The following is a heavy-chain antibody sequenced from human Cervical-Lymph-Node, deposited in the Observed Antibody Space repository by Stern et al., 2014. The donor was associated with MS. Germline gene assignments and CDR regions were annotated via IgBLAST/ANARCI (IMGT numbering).Heavy chain of an antibody. V-gene: IGHV1-8*01. CDR1: GYIFISYD. CDR3: ARVPSLGYCSGGSCYHFDS. Sequence: VQLVESGAEVKKPGASVKVSCKASGYIFISYDINWVRQATGQGLEWMGWMNPNSGNTGYAQKFQGRVTMTRDTSINTAYMELSSLRSEDTAVYYCARVPSLGYCSGGSCYHFDSWGQGTLVAVSS. D-gene: IGHD2-15*01. J-gene: IGHJ4*02. CDR2: MNPNSGNT.